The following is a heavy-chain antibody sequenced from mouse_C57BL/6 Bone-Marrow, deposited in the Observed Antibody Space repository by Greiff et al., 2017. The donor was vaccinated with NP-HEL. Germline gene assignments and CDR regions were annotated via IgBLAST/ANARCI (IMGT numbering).Heavy chain of an antibody. J-gene: IGHJ2*01. V-gene: IGHV1-53*01. Sequence: QVQLQQPGTELVKPGASVKLSCKASGYTFTSYWMHWVKQRPGQGLEWIGNINPSNGGTNYNEKFKSKATLTVDKSSSTAYMQLSSLTSEDSAVYYCARRGFPGQLRPYYFDYWGQGTTLTVSS. CDR2: INPSNGGT. CDR3: ARRGFPGQLRPYYFDY. D-gene: IGHD3-2*02. CDR1: GYTFTSYW.